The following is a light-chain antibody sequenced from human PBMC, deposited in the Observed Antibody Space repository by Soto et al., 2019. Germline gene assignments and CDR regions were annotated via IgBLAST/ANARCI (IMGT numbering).Light chain of an antibody. CDR2: DVS. V-gene: IGLV2-14*01. Sequence: QSALTQPASVSGSPGHSITISCTGTSSDVGGYNYVSWYQQHPGKAPKLMIYDVSNRPSGVSNRFSSSKSGNTASLTISGLQAEDEADYYCSSYTSSSTLYVFGTGTKVTVL. CDR1: SSDVGGYNY. J-gene: IGLJ1*01. CDR3: SSYTSSSTLYV.